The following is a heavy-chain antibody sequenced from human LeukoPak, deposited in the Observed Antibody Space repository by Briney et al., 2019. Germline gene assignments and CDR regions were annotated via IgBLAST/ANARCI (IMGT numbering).Heavy chain of an antibody. J-gene: IGHJ4*02. CDR1: GFTFNSYA. CDR3: AKVLPRYYYDSSGYYLGRFDY. CDR2: ISGSGGST. V-gene: IGHV3-23*01. Sequence: GGSLRLSCAASGFTFNSYAMSWVRRAPGKGLEWVSTISGSGGSTYYADSVKGRFTISRDNSKNTLYLQMNSLRAEDTAVYYCAKVLPRYYYDSSGYYLGRFDYWGQGTLVTVSS. D-gene: IGHD3-22*01.